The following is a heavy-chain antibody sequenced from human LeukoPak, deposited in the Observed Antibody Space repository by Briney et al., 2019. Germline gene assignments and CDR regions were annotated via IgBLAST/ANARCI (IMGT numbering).Heavy chain of an antibody. D-gene: IGHD4-17*01. Sequence: GGSLRLSCAASGFTFSSYAMHWVRQAPGKGLEWVAVISYDGSNKYYADSVKGRFTISRDNPKNTLYLQMNSLRAEDTAVYYCARDRMGAGDYVPYYYYGMDVWGQGTTVTVSS. CDR2: ISYDGSNK. V-gene: IGHV3-30-3*01. CDR1: GFTFSSYA. J-gene: IGHJ6*02. CDR3: ARDRMGAGDYVPYYYYGMDV.